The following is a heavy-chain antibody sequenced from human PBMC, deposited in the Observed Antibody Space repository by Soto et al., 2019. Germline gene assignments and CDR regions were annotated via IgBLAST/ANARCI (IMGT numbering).Heavy chain of an antibody. J-gene: IGHJ6*02. CDR3: ARIGVGAGFGMDV. V-gene: IGHV4-34*01. CDR1: GGSFSGYY. Sequence: SETLSLTCAIYGGSFSGYYWSWIRQPPGKGLEWIGEINHSGSTNYNPSLKSRITISVDTSKTQFSLKLSSVTAADTAVYYCARIGVGAGFGMDVWGQGITVTVSS. CDR2: INHSGST. D-gene: IGHD1-26*01.